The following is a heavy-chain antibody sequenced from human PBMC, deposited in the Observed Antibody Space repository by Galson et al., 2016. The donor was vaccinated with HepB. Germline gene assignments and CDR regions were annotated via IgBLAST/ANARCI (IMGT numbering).Heavy chain of an antibody. D-gene: IGHD5-24*01. J-gene: IGHJ4*02. V-gene: IGHV4-39*01. Sequence: SETLSLTCRLSGGSIGRNTYYWGWIRQPPGKGLEWIGSLFYTGTTFYNPSLKSRVSISVDTSKSQFSLNLNSVTAADTAFYYCARREDGYSSAYHFDSWGRGTLVTVSS. CDR1: GGSIGRNTYY. CDR3: ARREDGYSSAYHFDS. CDR2: LFYTGTT.